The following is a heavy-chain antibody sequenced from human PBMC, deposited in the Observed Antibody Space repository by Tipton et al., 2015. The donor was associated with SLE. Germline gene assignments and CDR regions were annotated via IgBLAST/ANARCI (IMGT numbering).Heavy chain of an antibody. CDR1: GFTFSSYA. Sequence: SLRLSCSASGFTFSSYAMHWVRQAPGKGLEWVAVTSFDGSNKYYADSVKGRFTISRDNSKNTLYLQMNSLRANDTAVYYCARDRGTVTFYWYFDLWGRGTLVTVSS. V-gene: IGHV3-30-3*01. J-gene: IGHJ2*01. D-gene: IGHD4-17*01. CDR3: ARDRGTVTFYWYFDL. CDR2: TSFDGSNK.